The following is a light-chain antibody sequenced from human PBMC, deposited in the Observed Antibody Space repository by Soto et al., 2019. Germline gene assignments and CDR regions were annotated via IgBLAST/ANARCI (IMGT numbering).Light chain of an antibody. Sequence: EIVLTQSPGTLSLSPGERATLSCRASQSVSSSYLAWYQQKPGQAPRLLIYCASSRATGIPDRFSGSGSGTDFTLTISRLEPEDLAVYYCQQYGSSPWTFGQGTKVEIK. J-gene: IGKJ1*01. CDR3: QQYGSSPWT. CDR2: CAS. CDR1: QSVSSSY. V-gene: IGKV3-20*01.